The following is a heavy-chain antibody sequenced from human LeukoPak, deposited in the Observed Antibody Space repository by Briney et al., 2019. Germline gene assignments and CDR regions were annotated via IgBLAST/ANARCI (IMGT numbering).Heavy chain of an antibody. D-gene: IGHD3-16*02. CDR3: ARDLRLRLGELSSFYDY. Sequence: PGGSLRLSCAASGFTFSDYYMTWIRQAPGRGLEWISYINGSSSYTNYADSVKGRFTISRDNAKNSLYLQMNSLRAEDTAVYYCARDLRLRLGELSSFYDYWGQGTLVTVSS. V-gene: IGHV3-11*06. CDR2: INGSSSYT. J-gene: IGHJ4*02. CDR1: GFTFSDYY.